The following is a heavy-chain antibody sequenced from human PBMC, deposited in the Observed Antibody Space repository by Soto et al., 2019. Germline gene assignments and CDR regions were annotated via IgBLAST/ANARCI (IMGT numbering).Heavy chain of an antibody. D-gene: IGHD6-6*01. Sequence: ASVKVSWKAFGYTLSSSGISWVAQAPGQGLDWMGWISAYNGNTNYAQKLQGRVTMTTDTSTSTAYMELRSLRSDDTAVYYCARDLVVAARTGYYYYGMDVWGQGTTVTVSS. CDR2: ISAYNGNT. J-gene: IGHJ6*02. CDR1: GYTLSSSG. V-gene: IGHV1-18*04. CDR3: ARDLVVAARTGYYYYGMDV.